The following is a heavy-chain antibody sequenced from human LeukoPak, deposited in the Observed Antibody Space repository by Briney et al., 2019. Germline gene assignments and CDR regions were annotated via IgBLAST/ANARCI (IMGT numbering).Heavy chain of an antibody. CDR2: INPNSGGT. Sequence: ASVKVSCKASGYTFTGYYMHWVRQAPGQGPEWMGWINPNSGGTNYAQKFQGRVTMTRDTSISTAYMELSRLRSDDTAVYYCARDRGYSSSYVDYWGQGTLVTVSS. J-gene: IGHJ4*02. CDR1: GYTFTGYY. V-gene: IGHV1-2*02. CDR3: ARDRGYSSSYVDY. D-gene: IGHD6-6*01.